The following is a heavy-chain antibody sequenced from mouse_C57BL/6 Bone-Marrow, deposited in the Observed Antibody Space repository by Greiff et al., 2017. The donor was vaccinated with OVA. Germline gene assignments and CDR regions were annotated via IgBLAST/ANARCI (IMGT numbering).Heavy chain of an antibody. D-gene: IGHD1-1*01. CDR3: AREDYYGSTRFAY. J-gene: IGHJ3*01. V-gene: IGHV1-4*01. CDR2: INPSSGYT. CDR1: GFTFTSYT. Sequence: QVQLQQSGAELARPGASVTMSCKASGFTFTSYTMHWVNQRPGQGLEWIGYINPSSGYTKYNHKFNDTATLTADKSSSTGYMQLSSLRSEDSAVYNCAREDYYGSTRFAYWGQGTLVTVSA.